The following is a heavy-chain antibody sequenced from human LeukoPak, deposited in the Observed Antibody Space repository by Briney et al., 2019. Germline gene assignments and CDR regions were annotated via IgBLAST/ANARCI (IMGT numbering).Heavy chain of an antibody. Sequence: ASVKVACKASGYTFTGQYMHWLRHAPGQGRGWMGWINPNSSGRNYAQKFQGRVTLTRDSSINTAYMELRRLSSDDPAIYYCASVNSGTAYLNYAYWGQGTLVTVSS. CDR1: GYTFTGQY. D-gene: IGHD3/OR15-3a*01. CDR2: INPNSSGR. J-gene: IGHJ4*02. V-gene: IGHV1-2*02. CDR3: ASVNSGTAYLNYAY.